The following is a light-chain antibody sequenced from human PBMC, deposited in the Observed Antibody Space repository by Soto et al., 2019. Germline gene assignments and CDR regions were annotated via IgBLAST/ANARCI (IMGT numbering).Light chain of an antibody. Sequence: EIVLTQSPGTLSLSPGERATLSCRASQSVSSSYLAWYQKKPGQAPRLLIYGASSRATGIPDRISGGGSGTDFTLTISRLEPEDFAVYYCHQFGHSPLTFGGGTKVEIK. CDR2: GAS. CDR1: QSVSSSY. J-gene: IGKJ4*01. V-gene: IGKV3-20*01. CDR3: HQFGHSPLT.